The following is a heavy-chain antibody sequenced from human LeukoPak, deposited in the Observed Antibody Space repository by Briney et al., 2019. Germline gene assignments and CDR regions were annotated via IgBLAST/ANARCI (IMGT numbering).Heavy chain of an antibody. Sequence: GGSLRLSCAASGFTFSSYSMNWVRQAPGKGLEWVSHITASGTAMFYADSVKGRFTISRDNAKNSLYLQMNNLRDEDTAVYYCASSGSYRFDYWGQGTLVTVSS. D-gene: IGHD1-26*01. CDR2: ITASGTAM. CDR1: GFTFSSYS. J-gene: IGHJ4*02. CDR3: ASSGSYRFDY. V-gene: IGHV3-48*02.